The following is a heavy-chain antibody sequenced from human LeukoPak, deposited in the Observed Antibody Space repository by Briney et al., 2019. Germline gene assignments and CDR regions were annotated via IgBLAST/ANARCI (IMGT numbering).Heavy chain of an antibody. CDR2: FDPEDGET. J-gene: IGHJ3*02. D-gene: IGHD6-13*01. CDR1: GYTLTELS. V-gene: IGHV1-24*01. Sequence: GASVKVSCTVSGYTLTELSMHWVRQAPGKGLEWMGGFDPEDGETIYAQKFQGRVTMTEDTSTDTAYMELSSLRSEDTAVYYCATAYSSPGAFDIWGQGTMVTVSS. CDR3: ATAYSSPGAFDI.